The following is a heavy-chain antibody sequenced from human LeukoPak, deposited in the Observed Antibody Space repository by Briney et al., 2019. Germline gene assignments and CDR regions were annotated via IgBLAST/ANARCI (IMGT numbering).Heavy chain of an antibody. Sequence: GGSLRLSCAASGFTFSTYAMSWVRQAPGKGLEWVSGISGSGDTTYYADSVKGRFTISRDNSKNTLYLQMSSLRADDTAVYYCAKTVIFAGDHFQHWGQGTLVTVFS. CDR1: GFTFSTYA. J-gene: IGHJ1*01. D-gene: IGHD3-16*02. V-gene: IGHV3-23*01. CDR3: AKTVIFAGDHFQH. CDR2: ISGSGDTT.